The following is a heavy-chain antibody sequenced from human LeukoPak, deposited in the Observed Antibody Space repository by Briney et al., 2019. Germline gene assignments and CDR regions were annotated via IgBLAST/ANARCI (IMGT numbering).Heavy chain of an antibody. CDR1: GFTFSDNY. CDR2: ISSGGGTR. CDR3: ARDRGRRGITMRSDAFDI. Sequence: GGSLRLSCAASGFTFSDNYMNWIRQAPGKGLEWVSYISSGGGTRSYADSVKGRFTISRDNAKNSLYLQMNSLRAEDTAVYYCARDRGRRGITMRSDAFDIWGQGTMVTVSS. V-gene: IGHV3-11*01. J-gene: IGHJ3*02. D-gene: IGHD3-22*01.